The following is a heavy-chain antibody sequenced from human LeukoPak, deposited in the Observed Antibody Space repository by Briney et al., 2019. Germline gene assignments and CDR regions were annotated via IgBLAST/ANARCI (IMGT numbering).Heavy chain of an antibody. Sequence: SQTLSLTCTVSGGSISSGGYYWSWIRQHPGKGLEWIGYIYYSGSTYYNPSLKSRVTISVDTSKNQFSLKLSSVTAADTAVYYCARHFPHPFGVVIENAFDIWGQGTMVTVSS. CDR1: GGSISSGGYY. CDR3: ARHFPHPFGVVIENAFDI. V-gene: IGHV4-31*03. CDR2: IYYSGST. D-gene: IGHD3-3*01. J-gene: IGHJ3*02.